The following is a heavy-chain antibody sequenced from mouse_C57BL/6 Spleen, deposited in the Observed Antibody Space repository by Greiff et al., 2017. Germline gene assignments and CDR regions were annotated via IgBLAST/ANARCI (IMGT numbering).Heavy chain of an antibody. CDR2: IRSKSNNYAT. D-gene: IGHD3-3*01. V-gene: IGHV10-1*01. J-gene: IGHJ2*01. Sequence: EVQVVESGGGLVQPKGSLKLSCAASGFSFNTYAMNWVSQAPGKGLEWVARIRSKSNNYATYYADSVKDRFTISRDDSESMLYLQMNNLKTEDTAMYYCVRHGGDLDYWGQGTTLTVSS. CDR1: GFSFNTYA. CDR3: VRHGGDLDY.